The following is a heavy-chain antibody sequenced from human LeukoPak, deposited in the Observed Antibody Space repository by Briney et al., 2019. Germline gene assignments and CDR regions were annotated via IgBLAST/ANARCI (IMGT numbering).Heavy chain of an antibody. D-gene: IGHD3-9*01. V-gene: IGHV3-53*01. J-gene: IGHJ3*02. CDR3: ARERRGDDILTGYFEAGEDAFDI. CDR1: GFTVSSNY. Sequence: PGGSLRLSCAASGFTVSSNYMSWVRQAPGKGLEWVSVINSGGSTYYADTVKGRLTISRDNSKNTLYLQMNSLRAEDTAVYYCARERRGDDILTGYFEAGEDAFDIWGQGTMVTVSS. CDR2: INSGGST.